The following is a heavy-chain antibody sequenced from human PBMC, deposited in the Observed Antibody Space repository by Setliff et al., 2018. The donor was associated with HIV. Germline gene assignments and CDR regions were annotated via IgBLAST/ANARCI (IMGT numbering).Heavy chain of an antibody. D-gene: IGHD6-13*01. CDR1: GGSISTSNYY. CDR3: AGFPLSSSWYFY. V-gene: IGHV4-39*01. CDR2: VDYTGST. J-gene: IGHJ4*02. Sequence: SETLSLTCTVSGGSISTSNYYWGWVRQPPGRGLEWAGNVDYTGSTYYNPSLKSRVTISVDTSKNQFSLKLSSVTAADTAVYYCAGFPLSSSWYFYWGQGTLVTVSS.